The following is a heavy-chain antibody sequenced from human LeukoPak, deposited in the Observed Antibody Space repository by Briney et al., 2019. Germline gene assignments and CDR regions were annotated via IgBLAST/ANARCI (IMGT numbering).Heavy chain of an antibody. CDR1: GFTFSDYY. J-gene: IGHJ4*02. CDR2: IRSSGSSI. Sequence: GGSLRLSCAASGFTFSDYYMSWIRQAPGEGLEWVSYIRSSGSSIYYADSVRGRFTISRDNAKSSLYLQMNSLRVEDTAVYYCARDSIAVAGTEFDFWGQGTLVTVSS. CDR3: ARDSIAVAGTEFDF. V-gene: IGHV3-11*01. D-gene: IGHD6-19*01.